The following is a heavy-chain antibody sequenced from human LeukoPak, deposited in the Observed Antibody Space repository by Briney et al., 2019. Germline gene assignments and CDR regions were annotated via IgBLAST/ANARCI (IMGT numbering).Heavy chain of an antibody. Sequence: ASVKVSCKASGYTFTGYYMHWVRQAPGQGLEWMGWINPNSGGTNYAQKFQGRVTMTRDTSISTAYMELSRLGSDDTAVYYCARAYDSSGYPATFDYWGQGTLVTVSS. CDR2: INPNSGGT. J-gene: IGHJ4*02. CDR1: GYTFTGYY. CDR3: ARAYDSSGYPATFDY. D-gene: IGHD3-22*01. V-gene: IGHV1-2*02.